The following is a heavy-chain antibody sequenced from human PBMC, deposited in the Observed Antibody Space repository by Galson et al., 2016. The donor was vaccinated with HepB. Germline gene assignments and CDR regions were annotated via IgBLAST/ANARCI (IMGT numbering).Heavy chain of an antibody. CDR3: VRGVYGDHGWFDY. CDR2: IYSGGTP. CDR1: GFTVSNNY. V-gene: IGHV3-66*02. D-gene: IGHD4-17*01. J-gene: IGHJ4*02. Sequence: SLRLSCAASGFTVSNNYMTWVRQAPGMGLEYVSVIYSGGTPYYADSVKGRFTISRDNSQNSLFLQMNTLRAEDTAVYFCVRGVYGDHGWFDYWGQGTLVTVSS.